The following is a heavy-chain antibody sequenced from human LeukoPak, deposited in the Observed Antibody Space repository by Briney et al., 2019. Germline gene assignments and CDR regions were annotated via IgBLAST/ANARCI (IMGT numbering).Heavy chain of an antibody. CDR3: ASPMGSTGWSYFDY. CDR2: IKQDGSEK. D-gene: IGHD6-19*01. V-gene: IGHV3-7*01. CDR1: GFTFSSYW. J-gene: IGHJ4*02. Sequence: GGSLRLSCAASGFTFSSYWMSWVRQAPGKGLEWVANIKQDGSEKYYVDSVKGRFTVSRDNAKNSLYLQMNSLRAEDTAVYYCASPMGSTGWSYFDYWGQGTLVTVSS.